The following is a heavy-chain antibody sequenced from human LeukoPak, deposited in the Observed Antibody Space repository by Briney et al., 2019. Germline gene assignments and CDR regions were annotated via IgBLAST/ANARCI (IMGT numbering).Heavy chain of an antibody. Sequence: SETLSLTCTVSGGSISSSSYYWGWIRQPPGKGLEWIGNIHYSGSTNYNPSLKSRVTISVDTSKNQFSLKLSSVTAADTAVYYCVRGRYSSGWFKDKNWFDPWGQGIPVTVSS. J-gene: IGHJ5*02. D-gene: IGHD6-19*01. CDR2: IHYSGST. CDR3: VRGRYSSGWFKDKNWFDP. CDR1: GGSISSSSYY. V-gene: IGHV4-61*05.